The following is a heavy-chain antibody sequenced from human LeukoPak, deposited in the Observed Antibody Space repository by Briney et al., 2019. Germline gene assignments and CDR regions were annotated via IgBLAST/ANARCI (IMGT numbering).Heavy chain of an antibody. CDR1: GFTFSSYA. Sequence: QTGGSLRLSCAASGFTFSSYAMSWVRQAPGKGMEWVSAISGSGGSTYYADSVKGRFTISRDNFKNTLYLQMNSLRAEDTAVYYCAKEAVLWFGEFLTHFDYWGQGTLVTVSS. CDR3: AKEAVLWFGEFLTHFDY. J-gene: IGHJ4*02. D-gene: IGHD3-10*01. CDR2: ISGSGGST. V-gene: IGHV3-23*01.